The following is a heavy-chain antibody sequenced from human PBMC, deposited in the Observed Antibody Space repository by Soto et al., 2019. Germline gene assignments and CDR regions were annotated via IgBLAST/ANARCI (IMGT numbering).Heavy chain of an antibody. CDR1: GGSISSSNW. CDR2: IYHSGST. D-gene: IGHD2-21*02. J-gene: IGHJ4*02. Sequence: SETLSLTCAVSGGSISSSNWWSWVRQPPGKGLEWIGEIYHSGSTNHNPSLKSRVTISVDKSKNQFSLKLSSVTAADTAVYYCASCGGGDCFSSLWGQGTLVTVSS. V-gene: IGHV4-4*02. CDR3: ASCGGGDCFSSL.